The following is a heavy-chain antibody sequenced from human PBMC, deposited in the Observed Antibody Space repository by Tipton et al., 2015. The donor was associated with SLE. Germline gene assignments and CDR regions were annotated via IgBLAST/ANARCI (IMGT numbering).Heavy chain of an antibody. J-gene: IGHJ5*02. Sequence: TLSLTCAVYGGSFGGYYWSWIRQPPGKGLQWIGEVNHSGSTNYNPSLKSRVTISLDTSKNQFSLNLSSVTAADTAVYYCATIAATGHNWFDPWGQGTLVTFPS. CDR2: VNHSGST. V-gene: IGHV4-34*01. D-gene: IGHD6-13*01. CDR3: ATIAATGHNWFDP. CDR1: GGSFGGYY.